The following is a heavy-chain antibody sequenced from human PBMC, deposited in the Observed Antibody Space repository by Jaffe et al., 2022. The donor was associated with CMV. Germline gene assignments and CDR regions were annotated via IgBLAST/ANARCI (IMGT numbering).Heavy chain of an antibody. D-gene: IGHD3-22*01. J-gene: IGHJ4*02. CDR1: GFTFSSYA. V-gene: IGHV3-23*01. Sequence: EVQLLESGGGLVQPGGSLRLSCAASGFTFSSYAMSWVRQAPGKGLEWVSAISGSGGSTYYADSVKGRFTISRDNSKNTLYLQMNSLRAEDTAVYYCAKGTLLGDYDSSGYYFDYWGQGTLVTVSS. CDR2: ISGSGGST. CDR3: AKGTLLGDYDSSGYYFDY.